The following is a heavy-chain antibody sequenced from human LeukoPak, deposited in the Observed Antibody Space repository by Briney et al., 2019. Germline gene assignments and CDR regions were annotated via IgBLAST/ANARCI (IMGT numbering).Heavy chain of an antibody. J-gene: IGHJ4*02. V-gene: IGHV3-23*01. D-gene: IGHD3-22*01. CDR2: ISGSGGNR. CDR1: GFTFTNYG. CDR3: ARVRLNYDSRGLRYYFDY. Sequence: GGSLRLSCAASGFTFTNYGVSWVRQAPGKGLEWVSVISGSGGNRNYGDAVKGRVTISRDNSNNNTMYLQVNSLRAEDTAVYYCARVRLNYDSRGLRYYFDYWGQGTLVTVSS.